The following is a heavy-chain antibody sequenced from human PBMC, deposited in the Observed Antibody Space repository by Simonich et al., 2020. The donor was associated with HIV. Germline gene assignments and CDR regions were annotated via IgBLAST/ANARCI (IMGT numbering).Heavy chain of an antibody. CDR3: AREGDFLENAFDF. D-gene: IGHD3-3*01. CDR2: INAGKGNT. V-gene: IGHV1-3*01. J-gene: IGHJ3*01. Sequence: QVQLVQSGAEVKKPGASVKVSCKSSGYTFTIYGIHWVRQAPGQRLEWMGWINAGKGNTEYSERCQGRVTISRDTSASTVYMELSNLKSEDTAVYYCAREGDFLENAFDFWGQGTVVTVSS. CDR1: GYTFTIYG.